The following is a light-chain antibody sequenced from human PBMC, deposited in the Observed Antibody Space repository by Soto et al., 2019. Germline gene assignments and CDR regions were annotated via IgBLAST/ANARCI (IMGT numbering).Light chain of an antibody. CDR3: SLYTSENTYV. Sequence: QSALTQPPSVSGSPGQSVTISCTGTSTDFVSYNRVSWYQQPPGTAPKLIIYEASNRPSGVPDRFSGSKSGNTASLTISGLQAADEADYYCSLYTSENTYVFGNGTRSPS. V-gene: IGLV2-18*01. J-gene: IGLJ1*01. CDR2: EAS. CDR1: STDFVSYNR.